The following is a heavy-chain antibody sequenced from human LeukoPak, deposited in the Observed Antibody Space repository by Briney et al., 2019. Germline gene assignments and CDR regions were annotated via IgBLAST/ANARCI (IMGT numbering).Heavy chain of an antibody. V-gene: IGHV4-61*02. CDR3: AREGDYGHYSWALGFDY. Sequence: SETLSLTCTVSGGSISSGSYYWSWIRQPAGKGLEWIGRIYTSGSTNYNPSLKSRVTISVDTSKNQFSLKLSSVTAADTAVYYRAREGDYGHYSWALGFDYWRQGTLVTVSS. J-gene: IGHJ4*02. D-gene: IGHD4-17*01. CDR2: IYTSGST. CDR1: GGSISSGSYY.